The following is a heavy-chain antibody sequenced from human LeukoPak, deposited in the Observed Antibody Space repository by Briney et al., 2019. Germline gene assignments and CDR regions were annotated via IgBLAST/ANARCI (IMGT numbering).Heavy chain of an antibody. D-gene: IGHD6-19*01. CDR1: GGSFSGYY. CDR2: INHSGST. J-gene: IGHJ4*02. V-gene: IGHV4-34*01. CDR3: ARTKSTSSGWYNY. Sequence: TSSETLSLTCAVYGGSFSGYYWSWIRQPPGKGLEWIGEINHSGSTNYNPSLKSRVTISVDTSKNQFSLKLSSVTAADTAVYYCARTKSTSSGWYNYWGQGTLVTVSS.